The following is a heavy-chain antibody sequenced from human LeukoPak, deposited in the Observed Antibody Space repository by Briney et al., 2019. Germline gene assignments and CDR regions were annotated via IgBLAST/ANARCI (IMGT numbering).Heavy chain of an antibody. J-gene: IGHJ4*02. CDR3: ARDPRSSWYYDY. D-gene: IGHD2-15*01. CDR2: ISGSGGST. CDR1: GFTFSSYA. V-gene: IGHV3-23*01. Sequence: GGSLRLSCAASGFTFSSYAMSWVRQAPGKGLEWVSAISGSGGSTYYADSVKGRFTISRDNSKNTLYLQMNSLRAEDTAVYYCARDPRSSWYYDYWGQGTLVTVSS.